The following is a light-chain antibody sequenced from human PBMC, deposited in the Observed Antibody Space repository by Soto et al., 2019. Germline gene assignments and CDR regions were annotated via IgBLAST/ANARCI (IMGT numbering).Light chain of an antibody. CDR3: QQYDTSPFT. J-gene: IGKJ2*01. CDR1: QSVSNNY. CDR2: GAS. V-gene: IGKV3-20*01. Sequence: EIVLTQSPGTLCLSPGERATLSCRASQSVSNNYLAWYQQKPGQAPTLLVSGASSRATDVPDRFSGSGSGTDFTLTINRLEPEDSAGYFCQQYDTSPFTFGQGTKVDIK.